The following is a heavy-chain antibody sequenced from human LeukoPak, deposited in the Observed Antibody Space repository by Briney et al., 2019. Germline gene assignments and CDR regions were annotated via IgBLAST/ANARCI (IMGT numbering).Heavy chain of an antibody. J-gene: IGHJ4*02. V-gene: IGHV4-59*12. CDR2: IYYSGST. CDR3: ASSGYYSVGIDY. D-gene: IGHD3-22*01. CDR1: GGSISSYY. Sequence: SETLSLTCTVSGGSISSYYWSWIRQPPGKGLEWIGYIYYSGSTNYNPSLKSRVTISVDTSKNQFSLKLSSVTAADTAVYYCASSGYYSVGIDYWGQGTLVTVSS.